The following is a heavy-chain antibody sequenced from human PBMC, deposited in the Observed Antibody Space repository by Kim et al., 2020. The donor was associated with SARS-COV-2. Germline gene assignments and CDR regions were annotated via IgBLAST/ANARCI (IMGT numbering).Heavy chain of an antibody. V-gene: IGHV3-30*04. J-gene: IGHJ4*02. CDR3: ARDSRDRKPVAYGDYFDY. CDR1: GFTFSSYA. CDR2: ISYDGSNK. D-gene: IGHD4-17*01. Sequence: GGSLRLSCAASGFTFSSYAMHWVRQAPGKGLEWVAVISYDGSNKYYADSVKGRFTISRDNSKNTLYLQMNSLRAEDTAVYYCARDSRDRKPVAYGDYFDYWGQGTLVTVSS.